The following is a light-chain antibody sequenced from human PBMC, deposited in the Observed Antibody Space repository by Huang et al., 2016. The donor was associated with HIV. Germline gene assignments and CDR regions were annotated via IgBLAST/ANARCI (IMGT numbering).Light chain of an antibody. CDR3: QQRINWPPGYT. V-gene: IGKV3-11*01. J-gene: IGKJ2*01. Sequence: EIVLTQSPATLSLSPGERATLSCRASQTVSSSLAWYRQKPGQAPRLLIYDASNRATGIPARFSGTESGTDFTLTISSLAPEDFAVYYCQQRINWPPGYTFGRGTKLEIK. CDR2: DAS. CDR1: QTVSSS.